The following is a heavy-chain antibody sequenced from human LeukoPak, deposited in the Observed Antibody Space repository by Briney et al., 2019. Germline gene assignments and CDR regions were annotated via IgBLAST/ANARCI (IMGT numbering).Heavy chain of an antibody. CDR3: ATGEKTGTTPFDY. CDR2: FDPEDGET. Sequence: ASVKVSCKVSGYTLTELSMHWVRQAPGKGLEWMGGFDPEDGETIYAQKFQGRVTMSEDTSTDTAYMELSSLRSEDTAVYYCATGEKTGTTPFDYWGQGTLVTVSS. V-gene: IGHV1-24*01. CDR1: GYTLTELS. D-gene: IGHD1-7*01. J-gene: IGHJ4*02.